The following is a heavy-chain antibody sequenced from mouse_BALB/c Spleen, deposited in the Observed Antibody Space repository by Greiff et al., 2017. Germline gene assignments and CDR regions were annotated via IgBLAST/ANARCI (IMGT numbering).Heavy chain of an antibody. V-gene: IGHV5-12-1*01. J-gene: IGHJ4*01. D-gene: IGHD2-3*01. CDR2: ISSGGGST. CDR1: GFAFSSYD. Sequence: EVKLMESGGGLVKPGGSLKLSCAASGFAFSSYDMSWVRQTPEKRLEWVAYISSGGGSTYYPDTVKGRFTISRDNAKNTLYLQMSSLKSEDTAMYYCARHRDGYPPMDYWGQGTSVTVSS. CDR3: ARHRDGYPPMDY.